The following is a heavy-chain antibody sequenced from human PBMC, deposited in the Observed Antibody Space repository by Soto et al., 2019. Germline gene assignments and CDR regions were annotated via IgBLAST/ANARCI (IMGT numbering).Heavy chain of an antibody. J-gene: IGHJ6*02. CDR1: GFTFSSYA. CDR3: ARDGGDIVVVVAATPGRDGYYGMDV. Sequence: GGSLRLSCAASGFTFSSYAMHWVRQAPGKGLEWVAVISYDGSNKYYADSVKGRFTISRDNSKNTLYLQMNSLRAEDTAVYYCARDGGDIVVVVAATPGRDGYYGMDVWGQGTTVPVSS. D-gene: IGHD2-15*01. CDR2: ISYDGSNK. V-gene: IGHV3-30-3*01.